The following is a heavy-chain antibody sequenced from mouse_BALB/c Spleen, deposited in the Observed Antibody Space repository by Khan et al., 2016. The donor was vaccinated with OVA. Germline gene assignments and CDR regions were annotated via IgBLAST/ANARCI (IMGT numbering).Heavy chain of an antibody. CDR1: GYTFTSYY. CDR2: INPSNGGT. V-gene: IGHV1S81*02. Sequence: QVQLQQSGAELVKPGASVKLSCKTSGYTFTSYYMYWVKQRPGQGLEWIGEINPSNGGTNFNEKFKSKATLTVDKSSSTAYMQLSCLPSADSAVYYCTRSGYGSFVDWGQGTLVTVS. CDR3: TRSGYGSFVD. J-gene: IGHJ3*01. D-gene: IGHD2-10*02.